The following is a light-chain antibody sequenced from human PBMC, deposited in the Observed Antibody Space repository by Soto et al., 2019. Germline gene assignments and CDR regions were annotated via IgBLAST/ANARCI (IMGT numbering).Light chain of an antibody. V-gene: IGKV1-12*01. CDR1: QGLTSW. CDR2: AAS. J-gene: IGKJ4*01. CDR3: QQTSSFPLT. Sequence: DVQMTQSPSSVSAAVGDRVTITCRASQGLTSWLAWYQQKPGKAPKLLIYAASSLQSGVPSRVSGSGSGTDFTPTIMSLQPEELATYYCQQTSSFPLTFGGETNVQIK.